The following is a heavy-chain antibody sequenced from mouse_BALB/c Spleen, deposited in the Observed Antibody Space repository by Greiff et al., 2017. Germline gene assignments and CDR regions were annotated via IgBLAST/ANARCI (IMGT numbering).Heavy chain of an antibody. Sequence: EVQLVESGGGLVKPGGSLKLSCAASGFTFSSYAMSWVRQSPEKRLEWVAEISSGGSYTYYPDTVTGRFTISRDNAKNTLYLEMSSLRSEDTAMYYCARQIYDGPFYAMDYWGQGTSVTVSS. J-gene: IGHJ4*01. D-gene: IGHD2-3*01. CDR1: GFTFSSYA. V-gene: IGHV5-9-4*01. CDR3: ARQIYDGPFYAMDY. CDR2: ISSGGSYT.